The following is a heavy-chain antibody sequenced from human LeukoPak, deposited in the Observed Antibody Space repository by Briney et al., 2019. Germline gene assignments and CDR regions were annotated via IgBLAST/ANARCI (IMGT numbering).Heavy chain of an antibody. D-gene: IGHD1-7*01. V-gene: IGHV3-23*01. CDR3: AKDHSAGTTFAY. J-gene: IGHJ4*02. CDR2: ISGSGGST. Sequence: GGSLRLSCAASGFTFSSYAMSWVRQAPGKGLEWVSAISGSGGSTYYADFVKGRFTISRDNSKNTLYLQMNSLRAEDTAVYYCAKDHSAGTTFAYWGQGTLVTVSS. CDR1: GFTFSSYA.